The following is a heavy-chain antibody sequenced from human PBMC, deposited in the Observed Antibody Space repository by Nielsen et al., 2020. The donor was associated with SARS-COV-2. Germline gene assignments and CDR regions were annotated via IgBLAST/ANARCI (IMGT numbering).Heavy chain of an antibody. Sequence: GGSLRLSCAASGFTFSSYWMSWVRQAPGKGLEWVANIKEDGREGYYVDSVKGRFTISRDNARKSLSLQMNSLRAEDTALYHCARDLGDYGDYAGPDYWGQGTLVTVSS. CDR3: ARDLGDYGDYAGPDY. J-gene: IGHJ4*02. CDR2: IKEDGREG. D-gene: IGHD4-17*01. CDR1: GFTFSSYW. V-gene: IGHV3-7*03.